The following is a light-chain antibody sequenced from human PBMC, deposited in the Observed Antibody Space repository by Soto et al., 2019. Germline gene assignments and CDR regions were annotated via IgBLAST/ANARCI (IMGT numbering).Light chain of an antibody. V-gene: IGKV2-24*01. Sequence: DIVMTQTPLSSPVILGQPASISFRSSQRLVHSDGNTYLSCLQQRPGQTARLLIYKVSKRFSGVPDRFSGSGAGTDFTLKSRRVEAEDVGVYDCTQVTQFLTFGGGTKVDIK. CDR3: TQVTQFLT. CDR2: KVS. CDR1: QRLVHSDGNTY. J-gene: IGKJ4*01.